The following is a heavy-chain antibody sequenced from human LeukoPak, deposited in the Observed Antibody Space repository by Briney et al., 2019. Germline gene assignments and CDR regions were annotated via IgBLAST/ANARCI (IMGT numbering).Heavy chain of an antibody. Sequence: ASVKVSCKASGYTVTRYAMHWVRQAPGQRLEWMGWLNAGNGNTKYSQKFQGRVTITRDTSASTAYMELSSLRSEDTAVYYCAVGIAAAGTTYYFDYWGQGTLVTVSS. D-gene: IGHD6-13*01. CDR1: GYTVTRYA. J-gene: IGHJ4*02. CDR3: AVGIAAAGTTYYFDY. V-gene: IGHV1-3*01. CDR2: LNAGNGNT.